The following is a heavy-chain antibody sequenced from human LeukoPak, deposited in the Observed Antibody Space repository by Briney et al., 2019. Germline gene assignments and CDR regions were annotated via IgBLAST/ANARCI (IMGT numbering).Heavy chain of an antibody. J-gene: IGHJ4*02. CDR1: GGSISNYY. CDR2: IYTSGSA. D-gene: IGHD5-18*01. CDR3: ASSVDTAMVGGY. V-gene: IGHV4-4*07. Sequence: PSETLSLTCTVSGGSISNYYWNWIRQPAGKGLEWIGHIYTSGSANYNPALKSRVSMSVDTSKNQFFLKLSSVTAADTAVYYCASSVDTAMVGGYWGQGTLVTVSS.